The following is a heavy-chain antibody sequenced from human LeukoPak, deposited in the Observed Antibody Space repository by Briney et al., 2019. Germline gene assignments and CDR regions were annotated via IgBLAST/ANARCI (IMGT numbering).Heavy chain of an antibody. CDR2: IKRDGSEK. D-gene: IGHD3-3*01. V-gene: IGHV3-7*01. CDR1: GFTFSSYW. J-gene: IGHJ4*02. CDR3: ASARFLEWLLPHC. Sequence: SGGSLRLSCAASGFTFSSYWMSWVRQAPGKGLEWVANIKRDGSEKYYVDSVKGRFTISRDNAKNSLYLQMNSLRAEDTAVYYCASARFLEWLLPHCWGQGTLVTVSS.